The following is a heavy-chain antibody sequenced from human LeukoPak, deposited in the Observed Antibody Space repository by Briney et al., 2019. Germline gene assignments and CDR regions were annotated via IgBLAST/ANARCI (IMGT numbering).Heavy chain of an antibody. Sequence: ASVKVSCKVSGYTFTSYGMSWVRQAPGQGLEWMGWINTYNGNTNYAQKLQGRVTMTTDTSTSTAYMELSRLRSDDTAVYYCARAEDSSGWGIDYWGQGTLVTVSS. V-gene: IGHV1-18*01. CDR1: GYTFTSYG. CDR3: ARAEDSSGWGIDY. J-gene: IGHJ4*02. D-gene: IGHD6-19*01. CDR2: INTYNGNT.